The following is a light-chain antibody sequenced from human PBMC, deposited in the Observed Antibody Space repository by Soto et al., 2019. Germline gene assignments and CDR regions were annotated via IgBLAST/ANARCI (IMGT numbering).Light chain of an antibody. CDR3: QSYDRSLSYV. V-gene: IGLV1-40*01. CDR2: GNI. J-gene: IGLJ1*01. CDR1: SSNIGAGYD. Sequence: QSVLTQPPSVSGAPGQRVTISCTGTSSNIGAGYDVHWYQQLPGTAPKLLIYGNINRPSGVTDRFPGSKSGTSASLAITGLQAEEDADYYCQSYDRSLSYVFGTGTKVTVL.